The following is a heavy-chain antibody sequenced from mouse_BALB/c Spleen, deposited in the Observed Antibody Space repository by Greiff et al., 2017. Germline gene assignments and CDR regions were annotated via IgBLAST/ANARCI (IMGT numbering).Heavy chain of an antibody. CDR1: GYTFTSYY. V-gene: IGHV1S81*02. CDR2: INPSNGGT. D-gene: IGHD1-3*01. CDR3: AREGKGAMDY. Sequence: QVQLQQPGAELVKPGASVKLSCKASGYTFTSYYMYWVKQRPGQGLEWIGGINPSNGGTNFNEKFKSKATLTVDKSSSTAYMQLSSLTSEDSAVYYCAREGKGAMDYWGQGTSVTVSS. J-gene: IGHJ4*01.